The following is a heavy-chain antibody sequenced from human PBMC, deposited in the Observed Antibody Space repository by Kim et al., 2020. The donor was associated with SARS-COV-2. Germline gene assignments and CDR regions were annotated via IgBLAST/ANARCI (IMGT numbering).Heavy chain of an antibody. J-gene: IGHJ4*02. CDR2: INHSGST. CDR3: ARGGWQIAVAGTGVDY. CDR1: GGSFSGYY. V-gene: IGHV4-34*01. Sequence: SETLSLTCAVYGGSFSGYYWSWIRQPPGKGLEWIGEINHSGSTNYNPSLKSRVTISVDTSKNQFSLKLSSVTAADTAVYYCARGGWQIAVAGTGVDYWGQGTLVTVSS. D-gene: IGHD6-19*01.